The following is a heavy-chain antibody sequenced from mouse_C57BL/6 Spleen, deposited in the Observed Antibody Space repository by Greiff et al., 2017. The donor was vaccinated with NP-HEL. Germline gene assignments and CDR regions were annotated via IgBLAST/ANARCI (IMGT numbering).Heavy chain of an antibody. CDR3: ARGQLRLYFDY. V-gene: IGHV5-17*01. D-gene: IGHD3-2*02. CDR2: ISSGSSTI. CDR1: GFTFSDYG. J-gene: IGHJ2*01. Sequence: EVKLMESGGGLVKPGGSLKLSCAASGFTFSDYGMHWVRQAPEKGLEWVAYISSGSSTIYYADTVKGRFTIFRDNAKNTLFLQMTSLRSEDTAMYYCARGQLRLYFDYWGQGTTLTVSS.